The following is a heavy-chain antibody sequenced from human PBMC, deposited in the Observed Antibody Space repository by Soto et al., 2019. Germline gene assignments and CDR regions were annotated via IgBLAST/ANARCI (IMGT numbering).Heavy chain of an antibody. V-gene: IGHV3-74*01. CDR3: ARGAFYNYYLDY. CDR1: GFTFSTYW. Sequence: EVQLVESGGDSVQPGGALRLSCAASGFTFSTYWMHWVRQAPGEGLVWVSRIKGEGSSTSSADSREGRFTISRDNPKNTVYLHMNSLRAADTAVYYWARGAFYNYYLDYWGQGTLVTVSS. D-gene: IGHD3-3*02. J-gene: IGHJ4*02. CDR2: IKGEGSST.